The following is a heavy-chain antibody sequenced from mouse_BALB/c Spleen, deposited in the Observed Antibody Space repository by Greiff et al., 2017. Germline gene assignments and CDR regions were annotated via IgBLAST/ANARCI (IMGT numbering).Heavy chain of an antibody. V-gene: IGHV1-14*01. CDR1: GYTFTSYV. J-gene: IGHJ2*01. Sequence: EVQLQQSGPELVKPGASVKMSCKASGYTFTSYVMHWVKQKPGQGLEWIGYINPYNDGTKYNEKFKGKATLTSDKSSSTAYMELSSLTSKDSAVFYCANVKITTGDYWGQGTTLAFSS. CDR2: INPYNDGT. CDR3: ANVKITTGDY. D-gene: IGHD2-4*01.